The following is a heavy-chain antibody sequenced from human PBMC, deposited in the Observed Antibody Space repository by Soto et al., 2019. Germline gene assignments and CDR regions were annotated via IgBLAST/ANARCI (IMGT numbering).Heavy chain of an antibody. V-gene: IGHV4-39*01. Sequence: SETLSFTCTVSGGSISSSSYYWGWLRQPPGKRLEWIGRIYYSGRTYYTPSLKSRVTLSVDTSKNQFSLKLSSVTAADTAVYDCARRANDYDSSGYYYDFDYWGQGTLATVSS. J-gene: IGHJ4*02. CDR3: ARRANDYDSSGYYYDFDY. CDR2: IYYSGRT. CDR1: GGSISSSSYY. D-gene: IGHD3-22*01.